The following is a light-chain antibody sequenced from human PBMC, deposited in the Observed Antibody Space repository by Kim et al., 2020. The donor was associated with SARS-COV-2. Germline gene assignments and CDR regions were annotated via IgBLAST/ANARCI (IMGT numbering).Light chain of an antibody. CDR1: TGTIYRRY. Sequence: GNTLATPCTRGTGTIYRRYMQWYQQRPGCPPSSVIYEHAHRPSGVPDLFSGSIDRSSNSASLTISGLKTEDEADYYCQSYDSNRWLFGGGTQLTVL. CDR3: QSYDSNRWL. CDR2: EHA. J-gene: IGLJ3*02. V-gene: IGLV6-57*01.